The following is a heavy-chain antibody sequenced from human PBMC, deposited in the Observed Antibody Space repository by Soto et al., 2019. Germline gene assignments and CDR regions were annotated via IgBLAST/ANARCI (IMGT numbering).Heavy chain of an antibody. CDR2: TSPRTGGA. J-gene: IGHJ5*02. Sequence: ASVKVSCKTSGYTFTAYYMHWLRQAPGHGLEWLGWTSPRTGGAKYSHKFQGRVSMTRNTSITTAYMELTGLSTDDTAVYYCERSSGSYSKCLDPWGQGTLVTVSS. CDR3: ERSSGSYSKCLDP. CDR1: GYTFTAYY. V-gene: IGHV1-2*02. D-gene: IGHD3-10*01.